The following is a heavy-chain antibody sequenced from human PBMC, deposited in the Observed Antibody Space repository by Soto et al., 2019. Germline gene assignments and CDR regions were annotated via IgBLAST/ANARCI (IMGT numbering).Heavy chain of an antibody. Sequence: QVQLVQSGAEVKKPGSSVKVSCKASGGTFSSYAISWVRQAPGQGLEWMGGIIPIFGTANYAQKFQGRVTITADESTSTAYMELSSLRSEDTAVYYCVRAGGRGYCSGGSCFSTYYYYYGMDVWGQGTTVTVSS. J-gene: IGHJ6*02. V-gene: IGHV1-69*01. CDR1: GGTFSSYA. CDR2: IIPIFGTA. CDR3: VRAGGRGYCSGGSCFSTYYYYYGMDV. D-gene: IGHD2-15*01.